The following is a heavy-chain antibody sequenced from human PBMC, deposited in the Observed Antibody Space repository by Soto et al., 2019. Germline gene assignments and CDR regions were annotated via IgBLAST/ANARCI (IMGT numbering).Heavy chain of an antibody. D-gene: IGHD3-16*01. V-gene: IGHV4-59*01. Sequence: LSLTCTVSGGSITSYYWSWIRQPPGQGLEWVGYIFYSGITNYNPSLKSRVTISVDTSKNQFSLKLSSVTAADTAVYYCARGGAPYNWFDPWGQGTLVTVSS. CDR3: ARGGAPYNWFDP. CDR2: IFYSGIT. J-gene: IGHJ5*02. CDR1: GGSITSYY.